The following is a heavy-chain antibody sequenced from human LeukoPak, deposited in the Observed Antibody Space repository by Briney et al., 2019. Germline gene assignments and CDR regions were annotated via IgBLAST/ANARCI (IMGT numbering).Heavy chain of an antibody. J-gene: IGHJ3*02. CDR2: IDPSDSYT. CDR1: GYSFTSYW. D-gene: IGHD5-18*01. CDR3: ATLDTATLNAFDI. Sequence: GEPLRISCKGSGYSFTSYWISWVRQMPGKGQEWMGRIDPSDSYTNYSPPFQGHVTISADKSISTAYLQWSSLKASDTAMYYCATLDTATLNAFDIWGQGTMVTVSS. V-gene: IGHV5-10-1*01.